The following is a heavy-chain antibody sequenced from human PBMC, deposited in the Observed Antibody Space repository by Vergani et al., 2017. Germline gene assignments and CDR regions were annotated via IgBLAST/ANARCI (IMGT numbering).Heavy chain of an antibody. CDR2: IKSKTDGGTT. V-gene: IGHV3-15*07. D-gene: IGHD2-2*01. CDR1: GFTFSNAW. Sequence: EVQLVESGGGLVKPGGSLRLSCAASGFTFSNAWMNWVRQAPGKGLEWVGRIKSKTDGGTTDYAAPVKGRFTISRDDSKNTLYLQMNSLKTEDTAVYYCTTDLGVLPAEDYYYYYYMDVWGKGTTVTVSS. CDR3: TTDLGVLPAEDYYYYYYMDV. J-gene: IGHJ6*03.